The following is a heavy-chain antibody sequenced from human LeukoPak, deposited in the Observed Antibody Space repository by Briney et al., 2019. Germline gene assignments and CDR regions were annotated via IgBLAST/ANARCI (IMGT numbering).Heavy chain of an antibody. Sequence: NPGGSLRLSCTASGFTFSSYSMNWVRQAPGKGLEWVSSISSSSSYIYYADSVKGRFTISRDNAKNSLYLQMNSLRAEDTAVYYCARARAMGTATWWGQGTLVTVSS. J-gene: IGHJ4*02. D-gene: IGHD5-24*01. CDR1: GFTFSSYS. CDR3: ARARAMGTATW. V-gene: IGHV3-21*01. CDR2: ISSSSSYI.